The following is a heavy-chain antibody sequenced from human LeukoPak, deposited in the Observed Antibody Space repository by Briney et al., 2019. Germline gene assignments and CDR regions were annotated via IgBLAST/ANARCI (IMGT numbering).Heavy chain of an antibody. CDR3: ASAPYYDFWSGYYTNWYFDL. CDR1: GGSISSYY. V-gene: IGHV4-59*01. CDR2: IYYSGST. Sequence: SETLSLTCTVSGGSISSYYWSWIRQPPGKGLEWIGYIYYSGSTNYNPSLKSRVTISVDTSKNQFSLKLGSVTAADTAVYYCASAPYYDFWSGYYTNWYFDLWGRGTLVTVSS. J-gene: IGHJ2*01. D-gene: IGHD3-3*01.